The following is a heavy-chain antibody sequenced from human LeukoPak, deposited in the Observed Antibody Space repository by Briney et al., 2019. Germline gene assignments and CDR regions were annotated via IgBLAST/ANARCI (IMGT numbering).Heavy chain of an antibody. V-gene: IGHV3-74*01. CDR3: AGGDYGDSSLDY. Sequence: GGSLRLSCAASGFTFSSYWMHWVRQAPGKGLVWVSRINSDGSSTSYADSVKGRFTISRDNAKNTLYLQMNSLRAEDTAVYYCAGGDYGDSSLDYWGQGTLVTVSS. D-gene: IGHD4-17*01. CDR2: INSDGSST. CDR1: GFTFSSYW. J-gene: IGHJ4*02.